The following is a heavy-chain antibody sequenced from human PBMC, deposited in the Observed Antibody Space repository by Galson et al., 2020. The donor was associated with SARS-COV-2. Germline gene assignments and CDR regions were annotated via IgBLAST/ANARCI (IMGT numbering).Heavy chain of an antibody. CDR3: AREGYNCLPGRDALDI. CDR1: GYTFSDYY. CDR2: TNPSNGGP. Sequence: ASVKVSCRASGYTFSDYYVHWVRQGPGHGLAWMGWTNPSNGGPKYAPNFQGRVTMTRDTSISTAYMELSRLTSDDTAVYYCAREGYNCLPGRDALDIWGQGTLVTVSS. D-gene: IGHD5-18*01. V-gene: IGHV1-2*02. J-gene: IGHJ3*02.